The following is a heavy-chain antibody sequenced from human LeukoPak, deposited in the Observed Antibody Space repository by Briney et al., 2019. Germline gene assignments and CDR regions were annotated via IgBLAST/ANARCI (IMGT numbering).Heavy chain of an antibody. CDR1: GYTSTGYF. D-gene: IGHD1-26*01. V-gene: IGHV1-2*02. Sequence: ASVKVSCKAAGYTSTGYFMDWVRQAPGQGLEWMGEINPNNGDTKFAQKFEGRVTMTRDTSITTAYMELSSLKSDDTAVYYCARLRWERGALDYWGQGTPVTVSS. CDR2: INPNNGDT. J-gene: IGHJ4*02. CDR3: ARLRWERGALDY.